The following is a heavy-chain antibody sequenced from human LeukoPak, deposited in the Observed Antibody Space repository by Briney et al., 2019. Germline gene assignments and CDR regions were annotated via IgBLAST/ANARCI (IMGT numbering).Heavy chain of an antibody. CDR3: AKEGRSLQTY. CDR2: IKEDGTET. Sequence: PGGSLRLSCAASGFTFSNYAMSWVRLAPGKGLEWVANIKEDGTETYYVDSVKGRFTISRDNAKNSLYLQMNSLRVEDTAVYYCAKEGRSLQTYWGQGTLVTVYS. J-gene: IGHJ4*02. CDR1: GFTFSNYA. D-gene: IGHD5-24*01. V-gene: IGHV3-7*03.